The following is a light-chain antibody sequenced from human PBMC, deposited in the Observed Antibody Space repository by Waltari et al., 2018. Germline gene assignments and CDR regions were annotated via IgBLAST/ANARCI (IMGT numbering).Light chain of an antibody. J-gene: IGKJ2*03. CDR2: YAS. CDR3: HHSDSLPYS. V-gene: IGKV6-21*01. CDR1: HSIGGR. Sequence: EIVRTQSPDCQSVPLKEQATITCRASHSIGGRLHWYLQKPDQSPKILVMYASQSFSGVPSRFSGSGSGTDFTLTIDGLEAEDAATYYCHHSDSLPYSFDQGTKLEIK.